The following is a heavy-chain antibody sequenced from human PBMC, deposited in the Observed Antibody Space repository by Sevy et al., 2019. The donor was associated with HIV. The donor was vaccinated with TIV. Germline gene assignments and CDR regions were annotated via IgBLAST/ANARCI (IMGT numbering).Heavy chain of an antibody. CDR3: ARSLGVVVPAAPNWFDP. V-gene: IGHV4-4*07. CDR2: IYTSGST. D-gene: IGHD2-2*01. J-gene: IGHJ5*02. Sequence: SDTLSLTCTVSGGSISSYYWSWIRQPAGKGLEWIGRIYTSGSTNYNPSLKSRVTMSVDTSKNQFSLKLSSVTAADTAVYYCARSLGVVVPAAPNWFDPWGQGTLVTVSS. CDR1: GGSISSYY.